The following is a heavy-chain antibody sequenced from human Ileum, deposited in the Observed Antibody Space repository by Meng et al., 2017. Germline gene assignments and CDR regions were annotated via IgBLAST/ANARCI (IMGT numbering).Heavy chain of an antibody. D-gene: IGHD6-13*01. J-gene: IGHJ3*02. CDR2: IIPIFGTA. V-gene: IGHV1-69*06. CDR1: GGTFSSYA. CDR3: ARGRGSSSWYDAFDI. Sequence: QVRPGQAGAEVKKPGSSVKVSCKASGGTFSSYAINWVRQAPGQGLEWMGGIIPIFGTANYAQQFQGRVTITADKSTSTAYMELSSLRSEDTAVYYCARGRGSSSWYDAFDIWGQGTMVTVSS.